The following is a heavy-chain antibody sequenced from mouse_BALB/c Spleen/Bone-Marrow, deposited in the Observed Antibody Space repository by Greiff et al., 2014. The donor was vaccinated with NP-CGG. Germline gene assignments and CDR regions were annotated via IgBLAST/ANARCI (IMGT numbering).Heavy chain of an antibody. CDR3: AMYYYGSSLFAY. J-gene: IGHJ3*01. CDR1: GFNIKDTY. D-gene: IGHD1-1*01. V-gene: IGHV14-3*02. Sequence: DVKLVESGAELVKPGASVKLSCTASGFNIKDTYMHWVRQRPEQGLEWIGRIDPANGNTKYDPKFQGKATITADTSSNTAYLQLSSLTSGDTAVYYCAMYYYGSSLFAYWGQGTLVTVSA. CDR2: IDPANGNT.